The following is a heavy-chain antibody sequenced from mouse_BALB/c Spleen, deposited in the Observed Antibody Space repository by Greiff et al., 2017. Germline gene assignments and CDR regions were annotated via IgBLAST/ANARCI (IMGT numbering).Heavy chain of an antibody. CDR1: GYSFTDYY. CDR2: INPSTGGT. V-gene: IGHV1-42*01. CDR3: TMGYGSSLAY. J-gene: IGHJ3*01. Sequence: EVQLQQSGPELVKTGASVKISCKASGYSFTDYYMHWVKQSPEKSFEWIGEINPSTGGTSYNQKFKGKATLTVDKSSSTAYMQLSSLTSEDSAVYYCTMGYGSSLAYWGQGTLVTVSA. D-gene: IGHD1-1*01.